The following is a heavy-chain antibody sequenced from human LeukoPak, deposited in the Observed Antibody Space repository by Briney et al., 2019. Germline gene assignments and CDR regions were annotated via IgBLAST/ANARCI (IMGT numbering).Heavy chain of an antibody. J-gene: IGHJ3*02. CDR3: ARDRDYYDSSGYSDAFDI. Sequence: GGSLRLSCAASGFTFSRYWMSWVRQAPGKGLEWVANIKEDGTVKYYVESVKGRFTISRDNAKNSLYLQMNSLRAEDTAVYYCARDRDYYDSSGYSDAFDIWGQGTMVTVSS. D-gene: IGHD3-22*01. V-gene: IGHV3-7*04. CDR1: GFTFSRYW. CDR2: IKEDGTVK.